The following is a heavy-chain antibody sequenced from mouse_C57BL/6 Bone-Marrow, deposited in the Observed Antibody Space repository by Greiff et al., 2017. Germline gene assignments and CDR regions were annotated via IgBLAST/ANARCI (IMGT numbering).Heavy chain of an antibody. V-gene: IGHV3-6*01. CDR1: GYSITSGYY. CDR2: ISYDGSN. J-gene: IGHJ2*01. D-gene: IGHD2-2*01. Sequence: EVKLQESGPGLVKPSQSLSLTCSVTGYSITSGYYWNWIRQFPGNKLEWMGYISYDGSNNYNPSLKNRSSITRDTSKNQFFLKLNSVTTEDTATYYCARVFPIWFPDYWGQGTTRTVSS. CDR3: ARVFPIWFPDY.